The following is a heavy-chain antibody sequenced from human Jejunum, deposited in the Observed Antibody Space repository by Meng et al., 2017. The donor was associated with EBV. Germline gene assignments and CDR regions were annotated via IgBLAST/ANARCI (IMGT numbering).Heavy chain of an antibody. CDR3: ARDQDGAGGTIDY. CDR1: GFTFSSYW. Sequence: EVQLVESGGGLVQPGGSLRRSCAASGFTFSSYWMQWVRQAPGKGLVWVSRINNDGSGTTYADSVRGRFTISRDNAKNTLYMQVNSLRAEDTAVYYCARDQDGAGGTIDYWGRGTLVTVAS. CDR2: INNDGSGT. J-gene: IGHJ4*02. D-gene: IGHD1-26*01. V-gene: IGHV3-74*03.